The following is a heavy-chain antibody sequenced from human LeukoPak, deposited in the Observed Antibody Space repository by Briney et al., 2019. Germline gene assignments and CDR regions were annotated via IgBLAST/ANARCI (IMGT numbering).Heavy chain of an antibody. CDR2: IYYTGST. CDR1: GGSMSTYY. J-gene: IGHJ5*02. D-gene: IGHD3-10*01. CDR3: ARLLYYGSGSYYNWFDP. Sequence: SETLSLTRTVSGGSMSTYYWTWIRKPPGKGLEWIGFIYYTGSTNYNPSLKSRVTISVDTSKNQSSLKWSSVTAADTAIYYCARLLYYGSGSYYNWFDPWGQGTLVTVSS. V-gene: IGHV4-59*08.